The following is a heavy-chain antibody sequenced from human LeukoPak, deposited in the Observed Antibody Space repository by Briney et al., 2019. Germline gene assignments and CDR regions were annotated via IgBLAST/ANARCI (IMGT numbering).Heavy chain of an antibody. CDR3: ARDEQQWVVKWFLDL. CDR2: ISISGSTI. V-gene: IGHV3-48*03. Sequence: GGSLRLSCAASGFSFSSYDMNWVRQAPGKGLEWLSYISISGSTIYYADSVKGRFTISRDNAKNSLYLQMNSLRAEDTAVYYCARDEQQWVVKWFLDLWGRGTPVTVSS. CDR1: GFSFSSYD. D-gene: IGHD6-19*01. J-gene: IGHJ2*01.